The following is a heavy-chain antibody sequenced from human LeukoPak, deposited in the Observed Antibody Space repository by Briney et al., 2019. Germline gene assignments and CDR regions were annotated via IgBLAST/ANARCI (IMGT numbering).Heavy chain of an antibody. J-gene: IGHJ3*02. CDR2: INSDGSST. CDR3: ARVQGHPPNGLDI. D-gene: IGHD2-8*01. V-gene: IGHV3-74*01. CDR1: GFTFSRYW. Sequence: GGSLRLSCAASGFTFSRYWMHWVRQAPGKGLVWVSRINSDGSSTSYADSVKGRFTISRDNAKNTLYLQMNSLRAEDTAVYYCARVQGHPPNGLDIWGQGTMVTVSS.